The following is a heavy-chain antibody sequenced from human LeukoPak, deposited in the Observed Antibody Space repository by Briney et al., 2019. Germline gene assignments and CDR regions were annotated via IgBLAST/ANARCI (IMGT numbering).Heavy chain of an antibody. CDR1: GGSISSYY. CDR3: ARYSGSYSGFDY. CDR2: IYYSGST. D-gene: IGHD1-26*01. V-gene: IGHV4-59*08. J-gene: IGHJ4*02. Sequence: SETLSLTCTVSGGSISSYYWSWIRQPPGKGLEWIGYIYYSGSTNSNPSLKSRVTISVDTSKNQFSLKLNSVTAADTAVYYCARYSGSYSGFDYWGQGTLVTVSS.